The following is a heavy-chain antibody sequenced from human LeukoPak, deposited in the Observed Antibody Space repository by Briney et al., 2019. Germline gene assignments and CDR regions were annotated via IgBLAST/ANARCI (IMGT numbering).Heavy chain of an antibody. CDR3: ATSPITGTTSLLDY. Sequence: GASVKVSCKVSGYTLTELSMHWMRQAPGKGLEWMGGFDPEDGETIYAQKFQGRVTMTEDTSTDTAYMELSSLRSEDTAVYYCATSPITGTTSLLDYWGQGTLVTVSS. J-gene: IGHJ4*02. CDR2: FDPEDGET. V-gene: IGHV1-24*01. CDR1: GYTLTELS. D-gene: IGHD1-7*01.